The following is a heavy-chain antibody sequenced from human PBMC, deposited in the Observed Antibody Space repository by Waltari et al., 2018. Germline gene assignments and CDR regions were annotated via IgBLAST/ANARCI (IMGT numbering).Heavy chain of an antibody. V-gene: IGHV4-4*02. D-gene: IGHD2-15*01. CDR3: ARDRGRGIYLDS. CDR1: GESMSSTDW. CDR2: VQRSGRT. Sequence: QLQLQESGPGLVKPSGTLSLTCAVSGESMSSTDWWSWVRQSPRKGLEWIGQVQRSGRTNYNPSLAGRVTISVDTSSNQFSLKVTPATAADTAVYFCARDRGRGIYLDSWGQGILVTVSP. J-gene: IGHJ4*02.